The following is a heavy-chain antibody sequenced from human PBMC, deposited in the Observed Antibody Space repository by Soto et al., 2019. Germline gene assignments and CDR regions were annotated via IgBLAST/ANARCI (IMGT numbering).Heavy chain of an antibody. D-gene: IGHD5-12*01. J-gene: IGHJ4*01. CDR2: ISHDGSNK. V-gene: IGHV3-30-3*01. Sequence: QVQLVESGGGVIQPGRSLRLSCAASGFFLSSYGWFWVRQAPGKGLESVTFISHDGSNKKYADSVKGRFTISRDNSKNTLYLQMNNLRPEDSAMYYCARAGIWWDIFRPFDQWGHGTLVTVFS. CDR3: ARAGIWWDIFRPFDQ. CDR1: GFFLSSYG.